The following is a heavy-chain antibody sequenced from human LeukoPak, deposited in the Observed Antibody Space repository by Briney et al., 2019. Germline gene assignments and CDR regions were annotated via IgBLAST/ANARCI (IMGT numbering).Heavy chain of an antibody. V-gene: IGHV3-21*01. CDR3: ARALYGDYNFDY. CDR1: GFTFSSYS. J-gene: IGHJ4*02. CDR2: ISSSSSYI. D-gene: IGHD4-17*01. Sequence: GGSLRLSCAASGFTFSSYSMNWVRQAPGKGLEWVSSISSSSSYIYYADSVKGRFTISRDNAKNPLYLQMNSLRAEDTAVYYCARALYGDYNFDYWGQGTLVTVSS.